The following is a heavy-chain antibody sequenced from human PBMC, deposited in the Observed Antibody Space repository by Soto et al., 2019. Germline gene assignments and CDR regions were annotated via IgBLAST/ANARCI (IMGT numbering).Heavy chain of an antibody. CDR2: IWYDGSNK. D-gene: IGHD1-26*01. CDR3: ASRRYSGSYYSGYYFDY. Sequence: GGSLRLSCAASGFIFSTYGMHWVRQTPGKGLEWVAVIWYDGSNKYYVDSVKGRFTISRDNAKNSLYLQMNSLRAEDTAVYYCASRRYSGSYYSGYYFDYWGQGTLVTVSS. J-gene: IGHJ4*02. CDR1: GFIFSTYG. V-gene: IGHV3-33*03.